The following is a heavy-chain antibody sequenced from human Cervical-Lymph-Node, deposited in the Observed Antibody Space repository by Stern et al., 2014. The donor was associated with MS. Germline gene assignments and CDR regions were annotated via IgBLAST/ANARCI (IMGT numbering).Heavy chain of an antibody. CDR1: GFAFSDYS. V-gene: IGHV3-30*18. Sequence: VQLVQSGGGVVQPGRSLRLSCAASGFAFSDYSMYWVRQAPGKGLEWGAAMSSDRSNEYYADSVKGRFTISRDNSKNTLYLQMNSLRAADTAVYYCAKGYCSGGICYLVDYWGQGTLVTVSS. J-gene: IGHJ4*02. CDR3: AKGYCSGGICYLVDY. D-gene: IGHD2-15*01. CDR2: MSSDRSNE.